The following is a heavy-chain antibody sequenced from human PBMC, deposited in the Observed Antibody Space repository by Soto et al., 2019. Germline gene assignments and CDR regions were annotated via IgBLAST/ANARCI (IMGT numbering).Heavy chain of an antibody. D-gene: IGHD4-17*01. Sequence: GGSLKLSCSASGFTFSSYCMHWVRQAPGKGLECVAVISYDGSNKYYADSVKGRFTISRDNAKNSLYLQMNSLRAEDTAVYYCARVYCDYPPKYYYYYMDVWGKGTTVTVSS. CDR3: ARVYCDYPPKYYYYYMDV. CDR1: GFTFSSYC. J-gene: IGHJ6*03. V-gene: IGHV3-30*03. CDR2: ISYDGSNK.